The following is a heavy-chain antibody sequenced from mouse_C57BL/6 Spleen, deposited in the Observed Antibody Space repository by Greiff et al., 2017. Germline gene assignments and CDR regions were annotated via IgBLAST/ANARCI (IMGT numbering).Heavy chain of an antibody. CDR3: ARSAEGFAY. J-gene: IGHJ3*01. CDR2: IDPANGNT. Sequence: VQLQQSVAELVRPGASVKLSCTASGFNIKNTYMPWVKQRPEQGLEWIGRIDPANGNTTYAPKFQGKATITADTSSNTAYLQLSSLPSEDTAIYYCARSAEGFAYWGQGTLVTVSA. CDR1: GFNIKNTY. V-gene: IGHV14-3*01.